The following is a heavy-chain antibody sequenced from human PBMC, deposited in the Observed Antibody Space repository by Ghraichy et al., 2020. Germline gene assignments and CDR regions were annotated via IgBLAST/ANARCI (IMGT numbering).Heavy chain of an antibody. V-gene: IGHV4-59*01. CDR1: GGSISSYY. CDR3: ARDSYSLLGWFDH. CDR2: IYYSGST. Sequence: SETLSLTCTVSGGSISSYYWSWIRQPPGKGLEWIGYIYYSGSTNYNPSLKSRVTISVDTSKNQFSLKLSSVTAADTAVYYCARDSYSLLGWFDHWGQGTLVTVSS. D-gene: IGHD5-18*01. J-gene: IGHJ5*02.